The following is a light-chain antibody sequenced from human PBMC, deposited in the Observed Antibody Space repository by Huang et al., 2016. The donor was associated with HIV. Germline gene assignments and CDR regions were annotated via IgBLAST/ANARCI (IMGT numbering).Light chain of an antibody. CDR2: GSS. V-gene: IGKV3-15*01. J-gene: IGKJ1*01. Sequence: ENLMTQSPSTLSVSPGESATLSCRASQSVFKNLAWYQQKPGKAPKRLIYGSSTRAAGIPARFSGSGSGTDFTLTISSLQSEDFAVYYCQQYNTSPRTFGQGTKVEV. CDR3: QQYNTSPRT. CDR1: QSVFKN.